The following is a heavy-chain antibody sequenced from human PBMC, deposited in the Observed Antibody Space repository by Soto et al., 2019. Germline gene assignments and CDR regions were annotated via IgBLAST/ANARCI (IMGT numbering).Heavy chain of an antibody. CDR2: ISSNGGST. J-gene: IGHJ6*02. Sequence: GGSLRLSCSASGFTFSSYAMHWVRQAPGKGLEYVSAISSNGGSTYYADSVKGRFTISRDNSKNTLYLQMSSLRAEGTAVYYCVKAYLVVVVAATEYGMDVWGQGTTVTVSS. CDR3: VKAYLVVVVAATEYGMDV. V-gene: IGHV3-64D*06. CDR1: GFTFSSYA. D-gene: IGHD2-15*01.